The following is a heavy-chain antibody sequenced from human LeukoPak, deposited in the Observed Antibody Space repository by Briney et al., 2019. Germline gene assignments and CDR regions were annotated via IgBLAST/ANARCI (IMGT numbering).Heavy chain of an antibody. D-gene: IGHD3-22*01. V-gene: IGHV4-34*01. J-gene: IGHJ4*02. CDR3: ARGGITMIVVAQYYFDY. CDR2: INHSGST. Sequence: SETLSLTCAVYGGSFSGYYWSWIRQPPGKGLEWMGEINHSGSTNYNPSLKSRVTISVDTSKNQFSLKLSSVTAADTAVYYCARGGITMIVVAQYYFDYWGQGTLVTVSS. CDR1: GGSFSGYY.